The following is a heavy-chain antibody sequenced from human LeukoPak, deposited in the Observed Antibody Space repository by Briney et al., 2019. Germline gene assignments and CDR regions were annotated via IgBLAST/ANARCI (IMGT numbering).Heavy chain of an antibody. CDR1: GGSISSAGYS. D-gene: IGHD1-14*01. CDR3: ASVWHGDHGKNFQAFDV. J-gene: IGHJ3*01. V-gene: IGHV4-30-2*06. Sequence: SETLSLTCAVSGGSISSAGYSWNWIRQSPGKGLEWIAYVYHTGSTFYNASVRSRVTLSLDTAKNQFSLDLTSVTAADTAIYYCASVWHGDHGKNFQAFDVWGQGAMVTVSS. CDR2: VYHTGST.